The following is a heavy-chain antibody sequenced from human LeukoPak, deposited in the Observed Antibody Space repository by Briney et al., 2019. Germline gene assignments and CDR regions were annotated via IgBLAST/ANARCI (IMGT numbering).Heavy chain of an antibody. D-gene: IGHD1-26*01. Sequence: PSQTLSLTCSVSGDSISRYYCAWIRQPPGQPLECLGFINDSGNANYNPALNGRVSFSVDTSKSQFSLRLSSVTAADTAVYSCARRNNGNYFGWYYYFFDVWGKGTTVTVSS. J-gene: IGHJ6*03. V-gene: IGHV4-59*08. CDR3: ARRNNGNYFGWYYYFFDV. CDR1: GDSISRYY. CDR2: INDSGNA.